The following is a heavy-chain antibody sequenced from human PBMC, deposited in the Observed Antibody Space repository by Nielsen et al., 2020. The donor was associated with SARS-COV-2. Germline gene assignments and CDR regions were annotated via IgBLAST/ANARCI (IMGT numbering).Heavy chain of an antibody. CDR1: GFTFSSYS. J-gene: IGHJ4*02. CDR2: ISSSSSYI. CDR3: ARDQYGDYALGY. D-gene: IGHD4-17*01. Sequence: GESLKISCAASGFTFSSYSMNWVRQAPGKGLEWVSSISSSSSYIYYADSVKGRFTISRDNAKNSLYLQMNSLRAEDTAVYYCARDQYGDYALGYWGQGTLVTVSS. V-gene: IGHV3-21*01.